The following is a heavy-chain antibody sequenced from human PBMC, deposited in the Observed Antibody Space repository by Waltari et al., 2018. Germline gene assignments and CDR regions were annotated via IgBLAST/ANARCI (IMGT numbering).Heavy chain of an antibody. CDR1: GFTLSSYW. CDR3: ARVLAAAASDY. J-gene: IGHJ4*02. D-gene: IGHD6-13*01. Sequence: EVRPVEPGGGLVQPGGSLRPFCTASGFTLSSYWMSWVRQAPGKGLEWVANIKQDGSEKYYVDSVKGRFTISRDNAKNSLYLQMNSLRAEDTAVYYCARVLAAAASDYWGQGTLVTVSS. CDR2: IKQDGSEK. V-gene: IGHV3-7*01.